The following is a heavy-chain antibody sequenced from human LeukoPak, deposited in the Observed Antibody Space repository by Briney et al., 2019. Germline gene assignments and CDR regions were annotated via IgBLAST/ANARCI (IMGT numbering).Heavy chain of an antibody. CDR2: IYYSGST. V-gene: IGHV4-59*08. CDR3: ATSPLLGFCSSSSCYNEGMDV. J-gene: IGHJ6*02. D-gene: IGHD2-2*02. CDR1: GGSISFYY. Sequence: SETLSLTCTVSGGSISFYYWSWIRQPPGKGLEWIGYIYYSGSTKYNPSLENRVTISVDTSKNQFSLKMSSVSAADTAVYYCATSPLLGFCSSSSCYNEGMDVWGQGTTFTVSS.